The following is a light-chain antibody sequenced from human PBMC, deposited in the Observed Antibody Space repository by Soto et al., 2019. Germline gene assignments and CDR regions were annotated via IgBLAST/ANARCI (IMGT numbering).Light chain of an antibody. CDR3: QQYKNYTWT. J-gene: IGKJ1*01. V-gene: IGKV1-5*01. CDR2: DAS. Sequence: DIQMTQSPSTLSASVGDRVSITCRASQSVDRCLAWYQQKPGKAPHLLIYDASSLESGVPSRFSGSGSGTEFTLTISSLQPDDFATFYCQQYKNYTWTFGQGTKVEL. CDR1: QSVDRC.